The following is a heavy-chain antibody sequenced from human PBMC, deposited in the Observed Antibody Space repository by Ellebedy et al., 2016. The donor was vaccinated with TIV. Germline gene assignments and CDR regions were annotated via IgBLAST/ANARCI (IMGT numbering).Heavy chain of an antibody. D-gene: IGHD5-18*01. CDR3: ARGGGYSYAAPDY. CDR1: GFTFSSSW. V-gene: IGHV3-74*01. J-gene: IGHJ4*02. CDR2: INGDGSST. Sequence: GGSLRLXCAASGFTFSSSWMHWVRQAPGKGLVWVSRINGDGSSTSYADSVKGRFIISRDNAKNTLYLQMNSLRAEDTAVYYCARGGGYSYAAPDYWGQGTLVTVSS.